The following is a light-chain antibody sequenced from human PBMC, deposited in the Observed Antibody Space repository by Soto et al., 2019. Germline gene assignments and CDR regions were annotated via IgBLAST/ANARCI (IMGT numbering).Light chain of an antibody. V-gene: IGKV1-39*01. Sequence: DIAMTQSPSSLSASVGDTVTITCRASQIIISYLNWYQQKPGKAPNLLIYGASSLQSGVPSRFSGSASGTDFTLTISSLQPEDFATYYCQQTYSAPWTFGQGTKVDVK. CDR2: GAS. J-gene: IGKJ1*01. CDR3: QQTYSAPWT. CDR1: QIIISY.